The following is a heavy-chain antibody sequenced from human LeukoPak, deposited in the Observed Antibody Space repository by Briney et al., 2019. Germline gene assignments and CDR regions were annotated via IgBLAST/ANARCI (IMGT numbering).Heavy chain of an antibody. CDR3: AKGLGYFDY. CDR2: IWYDGSNK. V-gene: IGHV3-33*06. Sequence: PGRSLRLSCAASGFTFSSYGMHWVRQAPGKGLEWVAVIWYDGSNKYYADSVKGRFTISRDNSKNTLYLQMNSLRAEDTAVYYCAKGLGYFDYWGQEPWSPSPQ. J-gene: IGHJ4*01. D-gene: IGHD3-16*01. CDR1: GFTFSSYG.